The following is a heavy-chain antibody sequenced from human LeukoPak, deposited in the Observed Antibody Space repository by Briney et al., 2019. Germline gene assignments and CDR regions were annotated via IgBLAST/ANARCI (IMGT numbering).Heavy chain of an antibody. CDR2: IWYDGSNK. J-gene: IGHJ3*02. CDR1: GFTFSSYA. Sequence: PGGSLRLSCAASGFTFSSYAMHWVRQAPGKGLDWVAVIWYDGSNKYYADSVKARFTISRDNSKNTLYLQMNSLRAEDTAVYYCAKPLGATNAFDIWGQGTMVTVSS. V-gene: IGHV3-33*06. CDR3: AKPLGATNAFDI. D-gene: IGHD1-26*01.